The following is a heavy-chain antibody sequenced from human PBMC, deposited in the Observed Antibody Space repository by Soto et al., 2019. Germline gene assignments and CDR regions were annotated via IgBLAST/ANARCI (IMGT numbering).Heavy chain of an antibody. V-gene: IGHV1-24*01. J-gene: IGHJ5*02. CDR2: FDPEDGET. Sequence: GASVKVSCKVSGYTLTELSMHWVRQAPGKGLEWMGGFDPEDGETIYAQKFQGRVTMTEDTSTDTAYMELSSLRSEDTAVYYCATGWAAAAARPRPIWFDPSGQATLLTVSS. CDR1: GYTLTELS. CDR3: ATGWAAAAARPRPIWFDP. D-gene: IGHD6-13*01.